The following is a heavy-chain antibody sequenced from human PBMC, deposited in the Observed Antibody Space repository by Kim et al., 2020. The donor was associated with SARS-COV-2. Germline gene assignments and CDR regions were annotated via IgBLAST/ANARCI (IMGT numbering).Heavy chain of an antibody. CDR2: ISGRGGTT. CDR3: AKDSGRYDSSGYYAPASDFYY. D-gene: IGHD3-22*01. CDR1: GFDFRFYA. V-gene: IGHV3-23*01. J-gene: IGHJ4*02. Sequence: GGSLRLSCAASGFDFRFYAMSWVRQAPGRGLEWLSNISGRGGTTNYADSVKGRFTISRDNSKNTVYLQMNSLKAAETAIYFCAKDSGRYDSSGYYAPASDFYYWGQGTQVIVST.